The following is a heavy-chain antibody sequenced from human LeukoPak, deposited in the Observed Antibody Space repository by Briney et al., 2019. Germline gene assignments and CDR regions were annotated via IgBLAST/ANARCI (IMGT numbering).Heavy chain of an antibody. CDR3: ARDYSYGYSTFDY. D-gene: IGHD5-18*01. CDR1: GYTFTGYY. Sequence: GASVKVSCKASGYTFTGYYMHWVRQAPGQGLEWMGWINPNSGGTNYAQKFQGRVTMTRDTSISTAYMELSRLRPDDTAVYYCARDYSYGYSTFDYWGQGTLVTVSS. J-gene: IGHJ4*02. V-gene: IGHV1-2*02. CDR2: INPNSGGT.